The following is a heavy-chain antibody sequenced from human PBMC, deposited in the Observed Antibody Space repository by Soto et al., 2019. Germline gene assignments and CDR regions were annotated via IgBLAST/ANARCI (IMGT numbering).Heavy chain of an antibody. CDR1: GFTFSSYA. J-gene: IGHJ4*02. V-gene: IGHV3-23*01. CDR3: AKDWLAVRGEPPTD. Sequence: EVQLLESGGGLVQPGGSLRLSCAASGFTFSSYAMSWVRQAPGKGLEWVSAISGSGGSTYYAVSVKGRFTSSRANPKNRPDLQMNSVRAEDTAVYYCAKDWLAVRGEPPTDWGQGTLVTFSS. D-gene: IGHD3-10*01. CDR2: ISGSGGST.